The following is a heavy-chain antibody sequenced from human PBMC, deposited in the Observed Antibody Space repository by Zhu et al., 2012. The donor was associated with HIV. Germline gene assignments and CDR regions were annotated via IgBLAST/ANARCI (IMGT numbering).Heavy chain of an antibody. CDR1: GGSMSSHY. Sequence: QVQLQESGPGLVKPSETLSLTCTVSGGSMSSHYWNWVRQPPGKGLQWIGYMYSSGSTKYNFSLKSRVAISLDMSKNQFSLNLSSVTTADTAVYYCARSVKGQLVFDSWGQGALVTVSS. V-gene: IGHV4-59*11. J-gene: IGHJ4*02. CDR3: ARSVKGQLVFDS. CDR2: MYSSGST. D-gene: IGHD1-1*01.